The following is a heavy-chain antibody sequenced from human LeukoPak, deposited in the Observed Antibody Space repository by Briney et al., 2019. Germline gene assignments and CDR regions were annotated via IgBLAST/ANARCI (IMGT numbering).Heavy chain of an antibody. D-gene: IGHD6-19*01. CDR3: ARVKASSGWYSHSDY. V-gene: IGHV3-30*02. CDR2: IRFDGSKS. Sequence: GGSLRLSCVTSGFTFNTYGMHWVRQAPGKGLEWVAFIRFDGSKSFYGDSVKGRFTISRDNSRNTLFLQMKSLRAEDTAVYYCARVKASSGWYSHSDYWGQGTLVTVSS. CDR1: GFTFNTYG. J-gene: IGHJ4*02.